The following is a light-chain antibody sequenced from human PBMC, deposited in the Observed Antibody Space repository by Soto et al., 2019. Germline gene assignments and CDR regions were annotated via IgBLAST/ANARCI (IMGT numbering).Light chain of an antibody. V-gene: IGKV3-20*01. CDR1: QSIRSNY. Sequence: EIVLTQSPGTLSLSPGESATLSCRASQSIRSNYLAWYQHKPGQAPRLLIYDASSRATGIPDRFGGSGSGTDFTLTISRLEPEDFAVYYCQQYGSLPRTFGQGTKVEIK. CDR3: QQYGSLPRT. CDR2: DAS. J-gene: IGKJ1*01.